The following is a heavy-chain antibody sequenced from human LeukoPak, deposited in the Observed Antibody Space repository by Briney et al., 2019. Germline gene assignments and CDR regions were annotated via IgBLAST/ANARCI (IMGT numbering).Heavy chain of an antibody. D-gene: IGHD6-13*01. V-gene: IGHV2-5*02. Sequence: SGPTLVKPTQTLTLTCTFSGFSLRTRGVGVGWIRQPPGKALEWLALIYWDDDKRYSPSLKSRLTITKDTSKNQVVLTMTNMDPVDTATYYCTQIAAAGNLDYWGQGTLVTVSS. CDR2: IYWDDDK. CDR3: TQIAAAGNLDY. J-gene: IGHJ4*02. CDR1: GFSLRTRGVG.